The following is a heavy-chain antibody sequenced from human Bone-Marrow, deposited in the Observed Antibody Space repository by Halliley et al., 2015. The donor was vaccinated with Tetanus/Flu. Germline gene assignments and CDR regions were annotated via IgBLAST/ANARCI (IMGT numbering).Heavy chain of an antibody. CDR2: INWNSGSI. J-gene: IGHJ6*02. V-gene: IGHV3-9*01. CDR3: AKDQMRLGDYNYGMDV. D-gene: IGHD3-10*01. CDR1: GFTFNNYA. Sequence: SLRLSCRGYGFTFNNYAMHWVRHAPGKGLEWVSGINWNSGSIGYAESVKGRFTISRDNAKNSLFLQMNSLRADDTALYYCAKDQMRLGDYNYGMDVWGQGTTVTVSS.